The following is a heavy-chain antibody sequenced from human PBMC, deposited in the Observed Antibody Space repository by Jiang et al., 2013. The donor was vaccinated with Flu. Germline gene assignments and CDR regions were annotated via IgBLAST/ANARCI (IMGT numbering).Heavy chain of an antibody. J-gene: IGHJ6*03. CDR3: TTDYQVDHYYYYYMDV. Sequence: VQLVESGGGLVKPGGSLRLSCAASGFTFSNAWMSWVRQAPGKGLEWVGRIKSKTDGGTTDYAAPVKGRFTISRDDSKNTLYLQMNSLKTEDTAVYYCTTDYQVDHYYYYYMDVVGTKGPRSPSP. CDR1: GFTFSNAW. D-gene: IGHD3-9*01. CDR2: IKSKTDGGTT. V-gene: IGHV3-15*01.